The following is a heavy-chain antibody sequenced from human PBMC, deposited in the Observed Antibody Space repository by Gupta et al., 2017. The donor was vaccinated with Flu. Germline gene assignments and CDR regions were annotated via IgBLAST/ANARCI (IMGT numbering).Heavy chain of an antibody. J-gene: IGHJ6*02. CDR1: GFSFINYG. D-gene: IGHD5-24*01. Sequence: QERVVESGGGVVQPGRSLRLSCAASGFSFINYGMHWVRQVPGKGLEWVAVISHDGSNYYHTESVKGRFTISRDNSKNTMYLQMTSLRTDDTAVYYCAKDWRWNNNNYGMNVWGQGTTVTVSS. CDR3: AKDWRWNNNNYGMNV. CDR2: ISHDGSNY. V-gene: IGHV3-30*18.